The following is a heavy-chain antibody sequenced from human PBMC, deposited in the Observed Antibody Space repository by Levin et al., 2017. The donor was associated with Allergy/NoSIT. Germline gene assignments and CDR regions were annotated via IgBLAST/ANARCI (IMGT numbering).Heavy chain of an antibody. D-gene: IGHD2-2*01. J-gene: IGHJ6*03. V-gene: IGHV1-18*01. CDR3: ARFVVTPVSYFYMDV. CDR1: GYTFKNYG. CDR2: ISTHNGNT. Sequence: GGSLRLSCNASGYTFKNYGISWVRQAPGQGLEWMGWISTHNGNTNYAQSFQGRVTMTTDTSTSTADMELRSLISDDTAVYYCARFVVTPVSYFYMDVWGKGTTVTVSS.